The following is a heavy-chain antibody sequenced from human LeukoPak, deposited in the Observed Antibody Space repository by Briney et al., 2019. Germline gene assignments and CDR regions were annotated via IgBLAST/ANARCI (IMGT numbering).Heavy chain of an antibody. J-gene: IGHJ6*02. CDR2: ISAGGSTM. Sequence: GGSLRLSCAASGFTFSRYSINWVRQAPGKGLEWISYISAGGSTMYYADSVKGRFTISRDNAKNALYLQMNSLRDEDTAVYYCAREAVMDVWGQGTTVTVS. CDR1: GFTFSRYS. V-gene: IGHV3-48*02. CDR3: AREAVMDV.